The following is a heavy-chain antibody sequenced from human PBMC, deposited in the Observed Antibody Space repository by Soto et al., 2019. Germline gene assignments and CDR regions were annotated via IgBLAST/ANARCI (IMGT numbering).Heavy chain of an antibody. Sequence: EVQLLESGGGLVQPGGSLRLSCAASGFTFSSYAMSWVRQAPGKGLEWVSAISGSGGSTYYADSVKGRFTISRDNSKNTLYLQMNSLRAEDTAVYYCAQTGYGSGSYYPNWGQGTLVTVSS. D-gene: IGHD3-10*01. J-gene: IGHJ4*02. CDR2: ISGSGGST. CDR3: AQTGYGSGSYYPN. CDR1: GFTFSSYA. V-gene: IGHV3-23*01.